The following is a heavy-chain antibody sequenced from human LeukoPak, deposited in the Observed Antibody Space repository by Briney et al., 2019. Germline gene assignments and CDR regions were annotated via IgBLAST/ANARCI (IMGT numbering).Heavy chain of an antibody. CDR1: GGSISSGGYY. Sequence: SETLSLTCTVSGGSISSGGYYWSWIRQHPGKGLEWIGYIYHSGNTDYNPSLKSRVTISVDTSKNHFSLNLSSVTAADTAVYYCARVRGGGTSGAFDIWGQGAMVTVSS. J-gene: IGHJ3*02. CDR2: IYHSGNT. D-gene: IGHD1-1*01. CDR3: ARVRGGGTSGAFDI. V-gene: IGHV4-31*03.